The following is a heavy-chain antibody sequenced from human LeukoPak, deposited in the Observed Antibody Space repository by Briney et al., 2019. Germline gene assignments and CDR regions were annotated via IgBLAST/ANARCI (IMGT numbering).Heavy chain of an antibody. J-gene: IGHJ4*02. CDR3: ARDSSGSPFKYLDY. D-gene: IGHD3-22*01. V-gene: IGHV4-39*07. CDR1: GGSISSSSYY. Sequence: SETLSLTCTVSGGSISSSSYYWGWIRQPPGKGLEWIGSIYYSGSTYYNPSLKSRVTISVDTSKNQFSLKLSSVTAADSAVYYCARDSSGSPFKYLDYWGQGTLVTVSS. CDR2: IYYSGST.